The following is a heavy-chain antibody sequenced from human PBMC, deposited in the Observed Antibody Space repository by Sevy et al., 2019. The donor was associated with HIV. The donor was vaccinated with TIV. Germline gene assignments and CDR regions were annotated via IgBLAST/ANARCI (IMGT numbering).Heavy chain of an antibody. D-gene: IGHD3-22*01. J-gene: IGHJ4*02. V-gene: IGHV4-38-2*02. Sequence: SKTLSLTCAVSGYSISSGYCWGWIRQPPGKGLEWVGNIYHSGTTSYNPSLKSRVTISVDTSKNHFSLKLTSVTAADTAVYYCARDGITMIIDSVFVWAHRRKVPQTGGFDSWGQGTLVTVSS. CDR1: GYSISSGYC. CDR3: ARDGITMIIDSVFVWAHRRKVPQTGGFDS. CDR2: IYHSGTT.